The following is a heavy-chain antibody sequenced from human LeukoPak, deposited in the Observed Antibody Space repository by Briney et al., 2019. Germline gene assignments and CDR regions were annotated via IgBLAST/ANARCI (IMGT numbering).Heavy chain of an antibody. Sequence: SVKVSCKASGGTFSSYAISWVRQAPGQGLEWMGGVIPIFGTANYAQKFQGRVTITADESTSTAYMELSSLRSEDTAVYYCARFYYDSSGGYYYYGMDVWGQGTTVTVSS. V-gene: IGHV1-69*13. J-gene: IGHJ6*02. CDR3: ARFYYDSSGGYYYYGMDV. CDR2: VIPIFGTA. CDR1: GGTFSSYA. D-gene: IGHD3-22*01.